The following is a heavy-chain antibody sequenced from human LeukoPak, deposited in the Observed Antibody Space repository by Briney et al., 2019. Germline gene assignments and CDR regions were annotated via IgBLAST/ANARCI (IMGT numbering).Heavy chain of an antibody. Sequence: GRSLRLSCVASGFTFITLGMHGLRQAPGKGLGWWAAIWDDGSNKYYADSVKGRFTISRDNSKNTLYLQMNSLRVEDTAVYYCARDLDPYAMDVWGQGTTVTVSS. V-gene: IGHV3-33*01. D-gene: IGHD3-16*01. CDR1: GFTFITLG. CDR3: ARDLDPYAMDV. J-gene: IGHJ6*02. CDR2: IWDDGSNK.